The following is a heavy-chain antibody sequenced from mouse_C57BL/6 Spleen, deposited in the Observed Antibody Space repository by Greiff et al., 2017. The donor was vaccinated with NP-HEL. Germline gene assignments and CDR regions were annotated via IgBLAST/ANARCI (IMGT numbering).Heavy chain of an antibody. J-gene: IGHJ2*01. Sequence: EVMLVESGGGLVQPGGSLSLSCAASGFTFTDYYMSWVRQPPGKALEWLGFIRNKANGYTTEYSASVKGRFTISRDNSQSILYLQMNALRAEDSATYYCARGYYGSTYFDYWGQGTTLTVSS. CDR1: GFTFTDYY. CDR3: ARGYYGSTYFDY. CDR2: IRNKANGYTT. V-gene: IGHV7-3*01. D-gene: IGHD1-1*01.